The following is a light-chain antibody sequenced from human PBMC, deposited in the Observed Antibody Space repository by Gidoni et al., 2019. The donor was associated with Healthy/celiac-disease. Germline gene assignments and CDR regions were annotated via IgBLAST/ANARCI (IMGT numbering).Light chain of an antibody. V-gene: IGLV2-14*01. J-gene: IGLJ2*01. CDR1: SSDVGGYNY. CDR2: DVS. Sequence: QSALPQPASVSGSTGQSITISCTGTSSDVGGYNYVSWYQQHPGKAPKLMIYDVSNRPSGVSNRFSGSKSGNTASLTISGLQAEDEADYYCSSYTSSSTRVVFGGGTKLTVL. CDR3: SSYTSSSTRVV.